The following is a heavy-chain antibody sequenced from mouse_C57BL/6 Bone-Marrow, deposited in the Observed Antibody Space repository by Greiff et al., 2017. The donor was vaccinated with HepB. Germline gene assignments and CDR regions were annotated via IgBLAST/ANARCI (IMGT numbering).Heavy chain of an antibody. J-gene: IGHJ3*01. Sequence: VQLQESGAELARPGASVKLSCKASGYTFTSYGISWVKQRTGQGLEWIGEIYPRSGNTYYNEKFKGKATLTADKSSSTAYMELRSLTSEDSAVYFCAREDYGSRRLAYWGQGTLVTVSA. CDR1: GYTFTSYG. CDR3: AREDYGSRRLAY. V-gene: IGHV1-81*01. CDR2: IYPRSGNT. D-gene: IGHD1-1*01.